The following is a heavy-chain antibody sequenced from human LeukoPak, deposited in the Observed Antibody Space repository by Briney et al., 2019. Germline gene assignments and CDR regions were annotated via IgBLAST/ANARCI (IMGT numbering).Heavy chain of an antibody. CDR1: GGSISSYY. J-gene: IGHJ4*02. CDR3: ARHIVWNDAI. V-gene: IGHV4-34*01. D-gene: IGHD1-1*01. CDR2: INHSGST. Sequence: SETLSLTCTVSGGSISSYYWSWIRQPPGKGLEWIGEINHSGSTNYNPSLKSRVTISVDTSKNQFSLKLSSVTAADTAVYYCARHIVWNDAIWGQGTLVTVSS.